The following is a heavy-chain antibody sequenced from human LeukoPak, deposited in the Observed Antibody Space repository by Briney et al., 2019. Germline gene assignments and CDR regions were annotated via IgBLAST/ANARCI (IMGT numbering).Heavy chain of an antibody. D-gene: IGHD1-26*01. CDR3: ARDGASLNWFDP. V-gene: IGHV4-59*01. J-gene: IGHJ5*02. Sequence: PSETLSLTCTVSGGSISSYYWSWIRQPPGKGLEWIGYIYYSGSTNYNPSLKSRVTISVDTSKNQFSLKLSSVTAEDTAVYYCARDGASLNWFDPWGQGTLVTVSS. CDR2: IYYSGST. CDR1: GGSISSYY.